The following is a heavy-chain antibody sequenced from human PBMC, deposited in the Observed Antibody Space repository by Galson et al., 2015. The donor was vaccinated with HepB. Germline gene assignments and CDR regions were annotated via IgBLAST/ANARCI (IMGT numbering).Heavy chain of an antibody. V-gene: IGHV3-21*01. J-gene: IGHJ5*02. CDR1: GFTFSSYS. CDR2: ISSSSSYI. CDR3: ARDRSSVHEKRDSSSWYRVFCES. Sequence: SLRLSCAASGFTFSSYSMNWVRQAPGKGLEWVSSISSSSSYIYYADSVKGRFTISRDNAKNSLYLQMNSLRAEDTAVYYCARDRSSVHEKRDSSSWYRVFCESWGQRTLVSGS. D-gene: IGHD6-13*01.